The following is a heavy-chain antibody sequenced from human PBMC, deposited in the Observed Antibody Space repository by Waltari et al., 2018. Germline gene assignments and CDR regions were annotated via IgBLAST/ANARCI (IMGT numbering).Heavy chain of an antibody. D-gene: IGHD6-13*01. CDR1: RFTPEYYS. V-gene: IGHV3-30-3*01. Sequence: QVQLVEAGGGVVRPGRSRRVSLAALRFTPEYYSMHWVRQPPSKGLEGVAVISYDGSNTYYADSVKGRFTISRDNSRDTLYLQMSSLRVEDTAVYYCVETPGIATSAFASWGQGTLVTVSS. CDR3: VETPGIATSAFAS. CDR2: ISYDGSNT. J-gene: IGHJ5*01.